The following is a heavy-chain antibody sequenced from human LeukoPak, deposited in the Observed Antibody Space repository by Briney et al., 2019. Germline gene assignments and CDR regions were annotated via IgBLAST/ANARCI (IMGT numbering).Heavy chain of an antibody. CDR3: ASSGAWDAFDI. CDR2: IYHSGDT. Sequence: PSETLSLTCVVSGGSISSGGYSWSWIRQPPGKGLEWIGFIYHSGDTYYNPSLRSRLTISVDRSNNQFSLKLSSVTAADTAVYYCASSGAWDAFDIWGQGTMVTVSS. D-gene: IGHD3-10*01. V-gene: IGHV4-30-2*01. J-gene: IGHJ3*02. CDR1: GGSISSGGYS.